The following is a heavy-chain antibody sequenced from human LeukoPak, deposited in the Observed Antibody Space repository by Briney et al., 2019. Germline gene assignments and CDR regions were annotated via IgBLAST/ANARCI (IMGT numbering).Heavy chain of an antibody. CDR1: GGSFRGYY. D-gene: IGHD3-9*01. CDR2: INHSGST. J-gene: IGHJ4*02. Sequence: PSETLSLTCAVYGGSFRGYYWSWIRQPPGKGLEWIGEINHSGSTNYNPSLKSRVTISVDTSKNQFSLKLSSVTAADTAVYYCARGWYDILTGYYRPQGYDYWGQGTLVTVSS. V-gene: IGHV4-34*01. CDR3: ARGWYDILTGYYRPQGYDY.